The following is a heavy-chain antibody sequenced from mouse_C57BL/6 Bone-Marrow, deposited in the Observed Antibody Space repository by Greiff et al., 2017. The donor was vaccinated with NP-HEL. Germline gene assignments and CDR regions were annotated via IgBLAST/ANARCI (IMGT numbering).Heavy chain of an antibody. Sequence: EVQLQQSVAELVRPGASVKLSCTASGFNIKNTYMHWVKQRPEQGLEWIGRIDPANGNTKYAPKFQGQATITAATSSNKAYLQLSSLTSEDAAIYYCASTVVAPPAWFAYWGQGTLVTVSA. CDR2: IDPANGNT. V-gene: IGHV14-3*01. D-gene: IGHD1-1*01. CDR3: ASTVVAPPAWFAY. J-gene: IGHJ3*01. CDR1: GFNIKNTY.